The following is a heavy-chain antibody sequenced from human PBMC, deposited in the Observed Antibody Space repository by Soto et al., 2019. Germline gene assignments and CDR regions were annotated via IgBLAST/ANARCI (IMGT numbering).Heavy chain of an antibody. CDR2: IYYSGST. Sequence: SETLSLTCTVSGGSISSGDYYWSWIRQPPGKGLEWIGYIYYSGSTYYNPSLKSRVTMSVDTSKNQFSLKLSSVTAADTAVYYCARDQGYCSSTSCQGYFDYWGQGTLVTVSS. D-gene: IGHD2-2*01. J-gene: IGHJ4*02. CDR1: GGSISSGDYY. CDR3: ARDQGYCSSTSCQGYFDY. V-gene: IGHV4-30-4*01.